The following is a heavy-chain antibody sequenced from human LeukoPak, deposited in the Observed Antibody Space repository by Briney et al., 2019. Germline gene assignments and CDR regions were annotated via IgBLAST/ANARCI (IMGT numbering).Heavy chain of an antibody. D-gene: IGHD6-19*01. V-gene: IGHV3-23*01. Sequence: GGSLRLSCAASGFTFSNYAINWVRQAPGKGLEWVSAISASGGSSYYADSVRDRFTISRDNSKNMPYLKMSSLRAEDTAVYYCAKEMALGIAVAGFFDFWGQGTLVTVSS. CDR1: GFTFSNYA. J-gene: IGHJ4*02. CDR2: ISASGGSS. CDR3: AKEMALGIAVAGFFDF.